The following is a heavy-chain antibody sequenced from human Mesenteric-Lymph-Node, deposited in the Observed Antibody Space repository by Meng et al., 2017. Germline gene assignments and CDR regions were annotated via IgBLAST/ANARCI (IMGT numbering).Heavy chain of an antibody. CDR2: IYYSGST. CDR1: GGSISSYY. Sequence: GSLRLSCTVSGGSISSYYWSWIRQPPGKGLEWIGSIYYSGSTNYNPSLKSRVTISVDTSKNQFSLKLSSVTAADTAVYYCARVGHCSGGSCYSGYSYYYGMDVWGQGTTVTVSS. V-gene: IGHV4-59*01. J-gene: IGHJ6*02. D-gene: IGHD2-15*01. CDR3: ARVGHCSGGSCYSGYSYYYGMDV.